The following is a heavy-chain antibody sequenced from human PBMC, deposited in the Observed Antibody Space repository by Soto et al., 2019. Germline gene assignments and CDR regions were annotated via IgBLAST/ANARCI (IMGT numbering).Heavy chain of an antibody. Sequence: SQTLSLTCAISGDSVSNNNAAWHWIRQSPSRGLEWLGRTYYRSQWYNDSAVSVKGRITINPDTSKNQFSLQLNSVTPGDTAVYYCVKEYYIIGPQDNGGQGTMVPVSS. CDR3: VKEYYIIGPQDN. D-gene: IGHD3-9*01. V-gene: IGHV6-1*01. CDR1: GDSVSNNNAA. J-gene: IGHJ4*02. CDR2: TYYRSQWYN.